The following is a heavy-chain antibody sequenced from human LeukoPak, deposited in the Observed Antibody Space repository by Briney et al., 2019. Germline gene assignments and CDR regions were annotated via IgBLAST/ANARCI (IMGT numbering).Heavy chain of an antibody. CDR1: GVSISIYY. J-gene: IGHJ2*01. D-gene: IGHD3-16*01. V-gene: IGHV4-59*08. CDR3: ARLIIAYWYFDL. Sequence: SETLSLTCTVSGVSISIYYWSWIRQPPGKGLEWIGNIYYSGSTYYNPSLKSRATISVDTSKNQFSLKLSSVTAADTAVYYCARLIIAYWYFDLWGRGTLVTVSS. CDR2: IYYSGST.